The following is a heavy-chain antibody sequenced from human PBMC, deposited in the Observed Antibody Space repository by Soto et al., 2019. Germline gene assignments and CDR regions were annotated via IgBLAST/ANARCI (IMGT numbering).Heavy chain of an antibody. J-gene: IGHJ6*02. CDR1: GYTFTSYA. Sequence: ASVKVSCKACGYTFTSYARHWVRQAPGQRLEWMGWINAGNGNTKYSQKFQGRVTITRDTSASTAYMELSSLRSEDTAVYYCARDAAANPRYNYYGMDVWGQGATVTVSS. CDR3: ARDAAANPRYNYYGMDV. V-gene: IGHV1-3*01. CDR2: INAGNGNT. D-gene: IGHD6-13*01.